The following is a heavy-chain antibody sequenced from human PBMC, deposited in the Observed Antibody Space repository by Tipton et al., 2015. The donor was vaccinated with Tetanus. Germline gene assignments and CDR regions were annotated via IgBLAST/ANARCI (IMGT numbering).Heavy chain of an antibody. J-gene: IGHJ1*01. CDR2: IDYFGST. CDR1: GCSISTYH. CDR3: ARTSGCLYSNH. D-gene: IGHD3-3*01. V-gene: IGHV4-59*01. Sequence: TLSLTCTVSGCSISTYHWNWIRQSPGKGLEWIGYIDYFGSTKYNPSLKSRVAMSVDTSKNQLSLKLSSVTSADTAVYYCARTSGCLYSNHWGQGTLVTVSS.